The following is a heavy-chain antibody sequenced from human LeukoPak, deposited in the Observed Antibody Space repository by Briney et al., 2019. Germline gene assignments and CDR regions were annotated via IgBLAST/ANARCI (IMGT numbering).Heavy chain of an antibody. D-gene: IGHD5-24*01. CDR1: GGSISSGGYY. CDR2: IYYSGST. CDR3: AREVRLTEMATIPYYFDY. J-gene: IGHJ4*02. V-gene: IGHV4-31*03. Sequence: PSVTLSLTCTLSGGSISSGGYYCSSIRQHPGKGLEWIGYIYYSGSTYYHPSLMSRVTISVDTSKHQFSLKLSSVTAADTAVYYCAREVRLTEMATIPYYFDYWGQGTLVTVSS.